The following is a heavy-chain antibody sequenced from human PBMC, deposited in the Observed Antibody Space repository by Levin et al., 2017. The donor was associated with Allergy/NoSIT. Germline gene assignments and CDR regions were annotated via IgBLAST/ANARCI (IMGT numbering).Heavy chain of an antibody. Sequence: GGSLRLSCVASGFTFDDYAMHWVRQAPGKGLEWVSGISWKSAGIAYADSVKGRFTISRDKAKNSLYLQMNSLRAEDTALYYCVKGSTTIFEVVEDYGMDVWGQGTTVTVSS. CDR1: GFTFDDYA. CDR3: VKGSTTIFEVVEDYGMDV. CDR2: ISWKSAGI. J-gene: IGHJ6*02. V-gene: IGHV3-9*01. D-gene: IGHD3-3*01.